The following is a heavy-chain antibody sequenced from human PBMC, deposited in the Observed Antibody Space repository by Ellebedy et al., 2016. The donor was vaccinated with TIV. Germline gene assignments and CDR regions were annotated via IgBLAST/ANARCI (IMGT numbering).Heavy chain of an antibody. Sequence: MPSETLSLTCAVSGDSLTNGCYTGSSLRQLPGKGLERIGYIYEHGTTYYNPTLKSPVTLSVDRPKNQFSLRLTSVTDADTAMYYCARSNYAWVSAWGRGTLVTVSS. CDR3: ARSNYAWVSA. CDR1: GDSLTNGCYT. J-gene: IGHJ5*02. D-gene: IGHD4-11*01. V-gene: IGHV4-30-2*01. CDR2: IYEHGTT.